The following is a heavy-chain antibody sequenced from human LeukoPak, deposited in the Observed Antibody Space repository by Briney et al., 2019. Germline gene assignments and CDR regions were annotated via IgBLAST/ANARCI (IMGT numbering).Heavy chain of an antibody. Sequence: PSETLSLTCTVSGGSISSSNYYWGWIRQPPGKGLEWIGSIYYSGSTYYNPSLKSRVTISVDMSTNQFSLKLTSVTAADTAIYYCARYRAFDIWGRGTLVTVSS. J-gene: IGHJ3*02. V-gene: IGHV4-39*07. CDR2: IYYSGST. CDR3: ARYRAFDI. CDR1: GGSISSSNYY.